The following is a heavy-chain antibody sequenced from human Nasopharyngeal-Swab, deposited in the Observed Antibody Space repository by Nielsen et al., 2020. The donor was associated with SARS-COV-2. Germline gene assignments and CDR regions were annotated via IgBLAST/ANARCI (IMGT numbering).Heavy chain of an antibody. V-gene: IGHV3-30*04. Sequence: GESLKISCVASGFIFSNYAMHWVRQAPGKGLEWVAVTSSNGNYTNYADSVKGRFTISRDNSNNTVYLQMNSLRVDDTAMYHCARQKYTGSFRDWGQGTLVSVSS. J-gene: IGHJ4*02. D-gene: IGHD1-26*01. CDR2: TSSNGNYT. CDR3: ARQKYTGSFRD. CDR1: GFIFSNYA.